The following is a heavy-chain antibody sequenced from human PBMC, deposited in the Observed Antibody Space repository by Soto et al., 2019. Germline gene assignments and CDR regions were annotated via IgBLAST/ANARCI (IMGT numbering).Heavy chain of an antibody. D-gene: IGHD6-13*01. CDR2: IRSKANSYAT. CDR1: GFTFSGSA. J-gene: IGHJ4*02. V-gene: IGHV3-73*01. Sequence: EVQLVESGGGLVQPGGSPKLSCAASGFTFSGSAMHWVRQASGKGLEWVGRIRSKANSYATAYAASVKGRFTISRDDSKNTAYLQMNSLKTEDTAVYYCTTRIAAAGILADYWGQGTLVTVSS. CDR3: TTRIAAAGILADY.